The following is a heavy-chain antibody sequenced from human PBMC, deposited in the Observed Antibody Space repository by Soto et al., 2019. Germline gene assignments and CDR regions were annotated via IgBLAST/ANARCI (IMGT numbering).Heavy chain of an antibody. D-gene: IGHD3-16*02. CDR3: ATYDQLWGSNRYRCAY. Sequence: VQLVESGGGLVKPGESLSLSCTASGFSFTSAWMSWVRQAPGKGLEWVARVLSKTDGGTTDYAGPVKGRFTISREDSENKVYLQMNSLKSEDTAVYYCATYDQLWGSNRYRCAYWRQGTLVTVSS. J-gene: IGHJ4*02. V-gene: IGHV3-15*01. CDR2: VLSKTDGGTT. CDR1: GFSFTSAW.